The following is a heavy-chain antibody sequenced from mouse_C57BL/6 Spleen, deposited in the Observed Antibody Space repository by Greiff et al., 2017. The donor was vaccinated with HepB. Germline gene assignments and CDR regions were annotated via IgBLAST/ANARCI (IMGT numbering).Heavy chain of an antibody. CDR3: TGSVTTDYAMDY. CDR2: IRLKSDNYAT. V-gene: IGHV6-3*01. J-gene: IGHJ4*01. D-gene: IGHD2-2*01. CDR1: GFTFSNYW. Sequence: EVKLVESGGGLVQPGGSMKLSCVASGFTFSNYWMNWVRQSPEKGLEWVVQIRLKSDNYATHYAESVKGRFTISRDDSKSSVYLQMNNLRAEDTGIYYCTGSVTTDYAMDYWGQGTSVTVSS.